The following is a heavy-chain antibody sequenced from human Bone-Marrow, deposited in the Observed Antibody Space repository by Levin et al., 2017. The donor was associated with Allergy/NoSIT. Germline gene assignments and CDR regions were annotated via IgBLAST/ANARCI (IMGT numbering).Heavy chain of an antibody. D-gene: IGHD6-13*01. J-gene: IGHJ4*02. CDR3: AKKAAAGDYFDY. V-gene: IGHV3-9*01. Sequence: GGSLRLSCAASGFTFDDYAMHWVRQAPGKGLEWVSGISWNSGSIGYADSVKGRFTISRDNAKNSLYLQMNSLRAEDTALYYCAKKAAAGDYFDYWGQGTLVTVSS. CDR2: ISWNSGSI. CDR1: GFTFDDYA.